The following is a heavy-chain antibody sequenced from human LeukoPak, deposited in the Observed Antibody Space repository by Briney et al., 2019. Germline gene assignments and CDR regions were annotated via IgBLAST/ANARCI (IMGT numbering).Heavy chain of an antibody. CDR2: ISSSSSYI. D-gene: IGHD5-18*01. V-gene: IGHV3-21*01. CDR1: GFTFSSYS. J-gene: IGHJ4*02. Sequence: GGSLRLSCAASGFTFSSYSMNWVRQAPGKGLEWVSSISSSSSYIYYADSVKGRFTISRDNARNSLYLQMNSLRAEDTAVYYCARDMGGYSYGYDYWGQGTLVTVSS. CDR3: ARDMGGYSYGYDY.